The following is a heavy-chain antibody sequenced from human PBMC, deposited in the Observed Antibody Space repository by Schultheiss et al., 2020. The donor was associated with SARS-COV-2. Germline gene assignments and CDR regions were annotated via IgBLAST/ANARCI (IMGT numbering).Heavy chain of an antibody. V-gene: IGHV3-73*01. CDR1: GFTFSGSA. D-gene: IGHD4-17*01. Sequence: GGSLRLSCAASGFTFSGSAMHWVRQASGKGLEWVGRIISKANSYATAYAASVKGRFTISRDDSKNTAYLQMNSLRAEDTAVYYCAKDQIGAVTDYWGQGTLVTVSS. CDR2: IISKANSYAT. J-gene: IGHJ4*02. CDR3: AKDQIGAVTDY.